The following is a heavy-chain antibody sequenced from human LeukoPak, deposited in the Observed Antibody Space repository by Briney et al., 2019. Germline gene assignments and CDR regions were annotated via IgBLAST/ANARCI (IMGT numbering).Heavy chain of an antibody. J-gene: IGHJ6*02. CDR1: GYTFTGYY. CDR3: ARAGLALSSGYSSSWYAVDYYYYGMDV. D-gene: IGHD6-13*01. V-gene: IGHV1-2*02. Sequence: GASVKVSCKASGYTFTGYYMHWVRQAPGQGLEWMGWINPNSGGTNYAQKFQGRVTMTRDMSISTAYMELSRLRSDDTAVYYCARAGLALSSGYSSSWYAVDYYYYGMDVWGQGTTVTVSS. CDR2: INPNSGGT.